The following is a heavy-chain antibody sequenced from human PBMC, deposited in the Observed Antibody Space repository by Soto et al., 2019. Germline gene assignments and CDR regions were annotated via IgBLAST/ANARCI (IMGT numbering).Heavy chain of an antibody. CDR1: GYIFTSYW. D-gene: IGHD6-13*01. Sequence: GESLKVSCKGSGYIFTSYWINWGRQMPGKGLEWMGRIDPSDSYTNYSPSFQGHVTISADKSISTAYLQWSSLKASDTAMYYCARRHSSSSAFDPWGQGTLVTVSS. V-gene: IGHV5-10-1*01. CDR2: IDPSDSYT. J-gene: IGHJ5*02. CDR3: ARRHSSSSAFDP.